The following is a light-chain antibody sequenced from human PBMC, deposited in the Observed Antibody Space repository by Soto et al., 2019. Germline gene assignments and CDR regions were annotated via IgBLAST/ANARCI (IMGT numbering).Light chain of an antibody. CDR3: QQTYSTPCT. CDR1: QRISNY. Sequence: QSPSYPSAAVGERVNLTRLTSQRISNYLNWYQQKAGKASKLLIYGASTLQSGVPSRFSSSGSGTDFTLTISSLRPEDFASYYCQQTYSTPCTFGPGTKVDI. V-gene: IGKV1-39*01. CDR2: GAS. J-gene: IGKJ3*01.